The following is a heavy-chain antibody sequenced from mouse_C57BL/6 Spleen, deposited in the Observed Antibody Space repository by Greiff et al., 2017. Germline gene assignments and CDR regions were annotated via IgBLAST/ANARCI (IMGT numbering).Heavy chain of an antibody. Sequence: QVHVKQSGAELVKPGASVKLSCKASGYTFTEYTIHWVKQRSGQGLEWIGWFYPGSGSIKYNEKFKDKATLTADKSSSTVYMELSRLTSEDSAVYFCASQTAQAWFAYWGQGTLVTVSA. D-gene: IGHD3-2*02. V-gene: IGHV1-62-2*01. J-gene: IGHJ3*01. CDR2: FYPGSGSI. CDR1: GYTFTEYT. CDR3: ASQTAQAWFAY.